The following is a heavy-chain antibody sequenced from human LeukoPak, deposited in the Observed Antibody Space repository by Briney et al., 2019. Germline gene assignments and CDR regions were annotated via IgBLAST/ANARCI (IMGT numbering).Heavy chain of an antibody. J-gene: IGHJ1*01. CDR3: ARGSQKDRHIVVVTTNLQRGYFQH. CDR1: SGSVSSGSYY. Sequence: PSETLSLTCTVSSGSVSSGSYYWSWIRQPPGKGLEWIGEINHSGSTNYNPSLKSRVTISVDTSKNQFSLKLSSVTAADTAVYYCARGSQKDRHIVVVTTNLQRGYFQHWGQGTLVTVSS. V-gene: IGHV4-39*07. CDR2: INHSGST. D-gene: IGHD2-21*02.